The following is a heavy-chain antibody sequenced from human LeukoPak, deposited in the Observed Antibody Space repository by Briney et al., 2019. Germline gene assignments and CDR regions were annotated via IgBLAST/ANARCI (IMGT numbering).Heavy chain of an antibody. V-gene: IGHV4-34*01. D-gene: IGHD4-17*01. Sequence: PSETLSLTCAVYGGSFSGYYWSWIRQPPGKGLGWIGEINHSGSTNYNPSLKSRVTISVDTSKNQFSLKLTSVTAADTAVFYCARENGDYYRAFDIWGQGTMVTVSS. CDR2: INHSGST. J-gene: IGHJ3*02. CDR1: GGSFSGYY. CDR3: ARENGDYYRAFDI.